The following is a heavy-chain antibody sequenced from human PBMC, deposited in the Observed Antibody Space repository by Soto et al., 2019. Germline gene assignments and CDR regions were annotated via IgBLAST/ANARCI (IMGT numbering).Heavy chain of an antibody. CDR3: AKLGGFDY. Sequence: DVQLVESGGGLVQPGGSLRLSCAASGFAFSKYWMHWVRQAPGKGLIWVSHITSDGSSTTYADSVKGRFTVSRDNAKNTLYLRLNSLRVEDTAVYYRAKLGGFDYWGQGTLVTVSS. CDR2: ITSDGSST. J-gene: IGHJ4*02. V-gene: IGHV3-74*03. D-gene: IGHD3-16*01. CDR1: GFAFSKYW.